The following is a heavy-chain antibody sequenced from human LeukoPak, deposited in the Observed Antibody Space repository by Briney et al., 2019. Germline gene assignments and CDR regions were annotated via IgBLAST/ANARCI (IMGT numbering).Heavy chain of an antibody. CDR2: ISSSSSYI. Sequence: PGGSLRLSCAAAGFIFSNYIMNWVRHAPGKGLEWVSSISSSSSYIYYSDSVKGRFTISRDNAKNALYLQMNSLRAEDTAVYYCARVEYSFDYWGQGTLVTVSS. V-gene: IGHV3-21*01. J-gene: IGHJ4*02. D-gene: IGHD2/OR15-2a*01. CDR3: ARVEYSFDY. CDR1: GFIFSNYI.